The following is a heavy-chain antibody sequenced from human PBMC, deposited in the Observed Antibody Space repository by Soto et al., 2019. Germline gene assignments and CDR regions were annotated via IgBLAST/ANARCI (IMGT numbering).Heavy chain of an antibody. CDR3: ARDPCGGDCYYPNY. J-gene: IGHJ4*02. Sequence: GGSLRFSCAASGFTFSSYGMHWVRQAPGKGLEWVAVIWYDGSNKYYADSVKGRFTISRDNSKNTLYLQMNSLRAEDTAVYYCARDPCGGDCYYPNYWGQGTLVTVSS. D-gene: IGHD2-21*02. CDR2: IWYDGSNK. V-gene: IGHV3-33*01. CDR1: GFTFSSYG.